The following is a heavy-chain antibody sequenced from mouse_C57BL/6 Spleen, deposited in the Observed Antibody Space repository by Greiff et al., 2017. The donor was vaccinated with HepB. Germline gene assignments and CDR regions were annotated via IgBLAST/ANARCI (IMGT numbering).Heavy chain of an antibody. CDR3: ARGGLFGYYFDD. CDR2: ISDGGSYT. Sequence: EVKVVESGGGLVKPGGSLKLSCAASGFTFSSYAMSWVRQTPEKRLEWVATISDGGSYTYYPDNVKGRFTISRDNAKNNLYLQMSHLKSEDTAMYYCARGGLFGYYFDDWGQGTTLTVSS. CDR1: GFTFSSYA. V-gene: IGHV5-4*03. D-gene: IGHD3-3*01. J-gene: IGHJ2*01.